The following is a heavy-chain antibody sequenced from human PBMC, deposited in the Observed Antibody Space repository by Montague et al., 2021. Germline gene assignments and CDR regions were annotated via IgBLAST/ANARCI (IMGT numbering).Heavy chain of an antibody. D-gene: IGHD1-26*01. CDR3: AVGSVSAWELLHH. V-gene: IGHV4-4*02. J-gene: IGHJ5*02. Sequence: SETLSLTCTVSGDSISSKYFWSWVRQPLGKGLEWIGEIYQGTASYSPSLKSRLTVSMDTSKNQFSLKLSSVTAADTAIYYCAVGSVSAWELLHHWGQGILVTVSS. CDR2: IYQGTA. CDR1: GDSISSKYF.